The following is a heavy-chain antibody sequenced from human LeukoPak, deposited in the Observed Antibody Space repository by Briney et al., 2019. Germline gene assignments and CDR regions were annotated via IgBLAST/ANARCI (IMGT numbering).Heavy chain of an antibody. Sequence: SGPTLVNPTQTLTLTCTFSGFSLSTSGVGVGWIRQPPGKALEWLALIYWDDDKRYSPSLKSRLTITKDTFKNQVVLTMTNMDPVDTATYYCAHQGGGYSSSRYLVRAFDIWGQGTMVTVSS. CDR1: GFSLSTSGVG. CDR3: AHQGGGYSSSRYLVRAFDI. D-gene: IGHD6-13*01. CDR2: IYWDDDK. V-gene: IGHV2-5*02. J-gene: IGHJ3*02.